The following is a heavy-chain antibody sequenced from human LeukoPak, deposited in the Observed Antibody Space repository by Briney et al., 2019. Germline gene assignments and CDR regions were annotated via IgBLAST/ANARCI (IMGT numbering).Heavy chain of an antibody. CDR1: GYSFSIYW. J-gene: IGHJ4*02. D-gene: IGHD5-24*01. CDR2: IYPSDSDT. CDR3: ARLRGSGVGYSRDYFDY. V-gene: IGHV5-51*01. Sequence: GESLKISCKGSGYSFSIYWIGWVRQMPGKGLEWMAIIYPSDSDTIYSPSFQGQVTISADKSINTAYLQWSSLRASDTAVYYCARLRGSGVGYSRDYFDYWGQGTLVTVSS.